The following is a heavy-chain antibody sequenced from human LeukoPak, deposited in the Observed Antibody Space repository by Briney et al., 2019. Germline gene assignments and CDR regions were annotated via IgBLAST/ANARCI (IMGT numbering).Heavy chain of an antibody. Sequence: SETLSLTCAVYGGSFSGYYWSWIRQPPGKGLEWIGEINHSGSTNYNPSLKSRVTISVDTSKNQFSLKLRSVTAADTAVYYCARGPLGSSSDYWGQGTLVTVSS. CDR1: GGSFSGYY. CDR2: INHSGST. V-gene: IGHV4-34*01. CDR3: ARGPLGSSSDY. D-gene: IGHD6-6*01. J-gene: IGHJ4*02.